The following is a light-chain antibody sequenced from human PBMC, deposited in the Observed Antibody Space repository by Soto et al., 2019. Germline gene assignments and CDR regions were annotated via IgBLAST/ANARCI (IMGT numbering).Light chain of an antibody. CDR3: SAYAGSSTWV. CDR1: SSDVGGYNY. V-gene: IGLV2-8*01. CDR2: EVY. Sequence: QSAPTQPPSASESPGQSVTFSCTGTSSDVGGYNYVSWYQQYPGKAPKLMIYEVYKRHSGVPDRFSGSKSGNTASLTVSGLQHEDEADYYCSAYAGSSTWVFGGGTKLTVL. J-gene: IGLJ2*01.